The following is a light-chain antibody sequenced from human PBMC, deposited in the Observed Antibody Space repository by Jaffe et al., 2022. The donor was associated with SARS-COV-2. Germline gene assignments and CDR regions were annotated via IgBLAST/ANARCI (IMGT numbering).Light chain of an antibody. V-gene: IGLV3-9*01. CDR1: NIGSKN. J-gene: IGLJ2*01. CDR2: RNT. CDR3: QVSDRSTMP. Sequence: SYEVTQPLSVSVALGQTARITCGVNNIGSKNVNWYQQKPGQAPVLVIYRNTNRPSGIPERFSGSNSGNTATLTISRAQAGDEADYYCQVSDRSTMPFGGGTKLTVL.